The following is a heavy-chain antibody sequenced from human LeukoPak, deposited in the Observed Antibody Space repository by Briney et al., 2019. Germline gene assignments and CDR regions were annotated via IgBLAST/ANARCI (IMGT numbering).Heavy chain of an antibody. CDR1: GYTFTSYG. CDR2: IIPIFGTA. Sequence: GASVKVSCKASGYTFTSYGISWVRQAPGQGLEWMGGIIPIFGTANYAQKFQGRVTITTDESTSTAYMELSSLRSEDTAVYYCARVSLRDYYYDSSGYYNPLTQWGQGTLVTVSS. J-gene: IGHJ4*02. D-gene: IGHD3-22*01. CDR3: ARVSLRDYYYDSSGYYNPLTQ. V-gene: IGHV1-69*05.